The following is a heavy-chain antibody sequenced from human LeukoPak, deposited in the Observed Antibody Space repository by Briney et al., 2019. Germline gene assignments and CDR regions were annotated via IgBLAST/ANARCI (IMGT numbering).Heavy chain of an antibody. J-gene: IGHJ3*02. CDR1: GGSISSGGYY. CDR2: IYYSGST. CDR3: AREEGTLDAFDI. Sequence: SETLSLTCTVSGGSISSGGYYWSWIRQHPGKGLEWIGYIYYSGSTYYNPSLKSRVTISVDTSKNQLSLKLSSVTAADTAVYYCAREEGTLDAFDIWGQGTMVTVSS. V-gene: IGHV4-31*03.